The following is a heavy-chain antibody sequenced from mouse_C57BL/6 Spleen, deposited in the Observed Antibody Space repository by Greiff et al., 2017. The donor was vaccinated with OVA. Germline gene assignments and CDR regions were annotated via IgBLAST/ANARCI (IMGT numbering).Heavy chain of an antibody. D-gene: IGHD1-1*01. CDR1: GYAFTNYL. J-gene: IGHJ4*01. CDR2: INPGSGGT. CDR3: ASEVLYYYGSREGDYAMDY. V-gene: IGHV1-54*01. Sequence: QVQLQQSGAELVRPGTSVKVSCKASGYAFTNYLIEWVKQRPGQGLEWIGVINPGSGGTNYNEKFKGKATMTADKSSSTAYMQLSSLTSEDSAFYFCASEVLYYYGSREGDYAMDYWGQGTSVTVSS.